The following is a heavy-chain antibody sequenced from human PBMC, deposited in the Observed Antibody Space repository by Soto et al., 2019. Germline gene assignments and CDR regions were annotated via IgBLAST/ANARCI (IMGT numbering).Heavy chain of an antibody. Sequence: PGGSPRLSCAASGFTFSDHYMAWVRQAPGKGLEWVGRSRNKANGYTTEYAASVKGRFTISRDDSKNSLYLHMNSLETEDTAVYFCARDSDHAPGYWGHALDHRGQGALVTVSS. J-gene: IGHJ4*02. D-gene: IGHD5-12*01. CDR3: ARDSDHAPGYWGHALDH. V-gene: IGHV3-72*01. CDR1: GFTFSDHY. CDR2: SRNKANGYTT.